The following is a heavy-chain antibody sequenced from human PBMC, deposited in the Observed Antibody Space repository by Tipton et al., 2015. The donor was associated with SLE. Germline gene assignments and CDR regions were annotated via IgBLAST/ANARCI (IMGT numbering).Heavy chain of an antibody. Sequence: LRLSCTVSGGSLSSHYWSWIRQPPGKGLEWIGYIYYSGSTTYNPSPKSSVTISVDTSKNQFSLKLSSVTAADTAVYYCARFSVVVIAGHWYFDLWGRGTLVTVSS. J-gene: IGHJ2*01. CDR1: GGSLSSHY. CDR3: ARFSVVVIAGHWYFDL. V-gene: IGHV4-59*11. D-gene: IGHD2-21*01. CDR2: IYYSGST.